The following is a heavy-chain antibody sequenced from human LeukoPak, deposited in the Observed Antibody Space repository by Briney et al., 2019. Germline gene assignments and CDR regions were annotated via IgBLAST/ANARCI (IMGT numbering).Heavy chain of an antibody. CDR2: IYTSGST. CDR3: ARDDMVRGVIIS. Sequence: SETLSLTCTVSGGSISSYYWSWIRQPAGKGLEWIGRIYTSGSTNYNPSLKSRVTMSVDTSKNQFSLKLSSVAAADTAVYYCARDDMVRGVIISWGQGTLVTVSS. J-gene: IGHJ5*02. CDR1: GGSISSYY. V-gene: IGHV4-4*07. D-gene: IGHD3-10*01.